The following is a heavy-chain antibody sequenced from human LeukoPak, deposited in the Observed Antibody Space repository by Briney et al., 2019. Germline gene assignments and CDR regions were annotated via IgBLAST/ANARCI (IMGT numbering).Heavy chain of an antibody. CDR3: ARDMDHVVATSPFDY. V-gene: IGHV1-46*01. Sequence: ASVKVSCKASGYTFTSYYMHWVRQAPGQGLEWVGIINPSGGSTSYAQKFQGRVTMTRDTSTSTVYMELSSLRSEDTAVYYCARDMDHVVATSPFDYWGQGTLVTVSS. J-gene: IGHJ4*02. D-gene: IGHD5-12*01. CDR2: INPSGGST. CDR1: GYTFTSYY.